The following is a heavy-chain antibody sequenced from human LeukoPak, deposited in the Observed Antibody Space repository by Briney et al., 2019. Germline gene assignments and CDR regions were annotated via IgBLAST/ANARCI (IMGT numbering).Heavy chain of an antibody. D-gene: IGHD5-24*01. CDR1: GFTFDDYA. CDR2: ISWISGSI. Sequence: PGRSLRLSCAASGFTFDDYAMHWVRPAPGKGLEWVSGISWISGSIGYADSVKGRFTISRDNAKNSLYLQMNSLRAEDMALYYCAKGDGYNQGPDAFDIWGQGTMVTVSS. CDR3: AKGDGYNQGPDAFDI. J-gene: IGHJ3*02. V-gene: IGHV3-9*03.